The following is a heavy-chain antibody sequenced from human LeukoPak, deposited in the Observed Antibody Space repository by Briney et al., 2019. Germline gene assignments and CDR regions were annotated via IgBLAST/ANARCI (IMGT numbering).Heavy chain of an antibody. J-gene: IGHJ6*03. Sequence: PGRSLRLSCAASGFSFSNYGFHWVRHAPGKGLEWVAVMSHDGSNKYYAGSVKGRFTISRDNSKNTLYLRMNSLRPEDTALYYCAKDRQELLGSDYFYYMDVWGKGTTVTVSS. D-gene: IGHD1-7*01. CDR2: MSHDGSNK. V-gene: IGHV3-30*18. CDR3: AKDRQELLGSDYFYYMDV. CDR1: GFSFSNYG.